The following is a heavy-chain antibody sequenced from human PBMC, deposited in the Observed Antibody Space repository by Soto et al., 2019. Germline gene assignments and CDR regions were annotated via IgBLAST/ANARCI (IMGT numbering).Heavy chain of an antibody. CDR1: GGSISGGGYY. D-gene: IGHD3-16*02. J-gene: IGHJ4*02. CDR3: ARAPSFFDS. V-gene: IGHV4-30-4*01. Sequence: QVQLQESGPGLVKPSQTLSLTCTVSGGSISGGGYYWSWIRHPPGKGLEWLGYISVSGSTYYNPSLESRIAMSLDTSKNQLSLKLTSVTAADTAVYYCARAPSFFDSWGQGTLVTVSS. CDR2: ISVSGST.